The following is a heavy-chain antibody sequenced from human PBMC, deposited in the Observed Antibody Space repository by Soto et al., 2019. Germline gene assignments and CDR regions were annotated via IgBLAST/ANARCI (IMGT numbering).Heavy chain of an antibody. CDR2: ISSNGGGT. Sequence: EVQLLESGGGLVQPGGSLRLSCAASGFTFRDHAMSWVRQAPGKGLQWVSDISSNGGGTFYADSVKGRFTISRDNSKNTLHLQMNRLRDEDTAIYYCANRHGGKLEHWHFDVWGRGSLVTVSS. CDR3: ANRHGGKLEHWHFDV. V-gene: IGHV3-23*01. D-gene: IGHD3-16*01. J-gene: IGHJ2*01. CDR1: GFTFRDHA.